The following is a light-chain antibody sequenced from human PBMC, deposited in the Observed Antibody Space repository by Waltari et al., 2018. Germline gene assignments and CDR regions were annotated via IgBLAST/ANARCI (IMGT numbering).Light chain of an antibody. J-gene: IGLJ3*02. CDR1: RGHSSYA. Sequence: QLMLTQSPSASASLGASVTLTCTLSRGHSSYAIAWLPQQPEKGPRYLMKVNSDGSHIKGDGIPDRFSGSSSGAERYLTISSLQSEDEADYYCQTGGFGIWVFGGGTKLTVL. CDR2: VNSDGSH. CDR3: QTGGFGIWV. V-gene: IGLV4-69*01.